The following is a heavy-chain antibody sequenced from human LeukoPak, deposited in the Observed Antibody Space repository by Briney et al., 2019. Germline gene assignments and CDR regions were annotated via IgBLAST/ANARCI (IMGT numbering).Heavy chain of an antibody. CDR2: IYASGST. V-gene: IGHV4-4*07. D-gene: IGHD2/OR15-2a*01. CDR1: GGSISNYY. Sequence: SETLSLTFSVYGGSISNYYWNWLRQPAGKGLEWIGRIYASGSTNYNPSLKSRVTISMDKSKNHFSLNLKSVTAADTAFYYCARDFYGDDGHHPFDYWGQGIQVTVSS. J-gene: IGHJ4*02. CDR3: ARDFYGDDGHHPFDY.